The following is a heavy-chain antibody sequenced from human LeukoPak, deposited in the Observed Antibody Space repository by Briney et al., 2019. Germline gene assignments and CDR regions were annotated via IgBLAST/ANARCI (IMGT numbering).Heavy chain of an antibody. D-gene: IGHD6-13*01. CDR2: IYYSGST. CDR1: GGSISSYY. V-gene: IGHV4-39*07. J-gene: IGHJ4*02. CDR3: AREMAPEHTTYSSSWSDY. Sequence: PSETLSLTCTVSGGSISSYYWSWIRQPPGKGLEWIGSIYYSGSTYYNPSLKSRVTISVDTSKNQFSLKLSSVTAADTAVYYCAREMAPEHTTYSSSWSDYWGQGTLVTVSS.